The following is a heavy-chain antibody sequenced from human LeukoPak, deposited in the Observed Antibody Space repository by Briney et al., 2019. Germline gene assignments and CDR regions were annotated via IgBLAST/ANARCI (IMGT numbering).Heavy chain of an antibody. J-gene: IGHJ4*02. CDR2: ISYDGSNK. Sequence: PGGSLRLSCAASGFTFSSYGMHWVRQAPGKGLEWVAVISYDGSNKYYADSVKGRFTISRDNSKNTLYLQMNSLRAEDTAVYYCAKTWVGGGLDYWGQGTLVTVSS. CDR3: AKTWVGGGLDY. CDR1: GFTFSSYG. V-gene: IGHV3-30*18. D-gene: IGHD1-26*01.